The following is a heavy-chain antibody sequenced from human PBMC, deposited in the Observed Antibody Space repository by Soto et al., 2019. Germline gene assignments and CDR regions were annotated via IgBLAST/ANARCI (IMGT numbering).Heavy chain of an antibody. V-gene: IGHV3-30*18. J-gene: IGHJ6*02. CDR3: AKVTDSSGWHFYYYGMDV. D-gene: IGHD6-19*01. CDR2: ISYDGSNK. Sequence: SLRLSCAASGFTFSSYGMHWVRQAPGKGLEWVAVISYDGSNKYYADSVKGRFTISRDNSKNTLYLQMNSLRAEDTAVYYCAKVTDSSGWHFYYYGMDVWGQGTTVTVSS. CDR1: GFTFSSYG.